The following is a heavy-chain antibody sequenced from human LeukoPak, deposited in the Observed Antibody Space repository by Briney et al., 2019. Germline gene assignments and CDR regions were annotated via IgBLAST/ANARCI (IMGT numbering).Heavy chain of an antibody. D-gene: IGHD2-8*01. V-gene: IGHV3-30*18. CDR2: ISYNGSEV. J-gene: IGHJ4*02. Sequence: GRSPRLSCAASGFAFSTYAMHWGRQAPGKGLEWVAVISYNGSEVYYGDSVKGRFTISRDNSRNTLYLQMNRLRVEDTAVYHCAKAGCSSARCYTNYWGQGTSVTVSS. CDR3: AKAGCSSARCYTNY. CDR1: GFAFSTYA.